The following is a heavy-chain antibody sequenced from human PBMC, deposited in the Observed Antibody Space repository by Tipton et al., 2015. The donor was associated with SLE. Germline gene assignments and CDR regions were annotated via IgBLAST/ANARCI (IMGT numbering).Heavy chain of an antibody. CDR2: IYYSGST. V-gene: IGHV4-59*08. D-gene: IGHD6-19*01. J-gene: IGHJ4*02. CDR1: GGSISSYY. CDR3: ARHRYSSGQLGY. Sequence: TLSLTCTVSGGSISSYYWSWIRQPPGKGLEWIGYIYYSGSTNYNPSLKSRVTISVDTSKNQFSLKLSSVTAADTAVYYCARHRYSSGQLGYRGQGTLVTVSS.